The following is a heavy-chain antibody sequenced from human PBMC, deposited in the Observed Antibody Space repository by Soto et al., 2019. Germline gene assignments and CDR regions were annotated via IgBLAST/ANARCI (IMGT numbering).Heavy chain of an antibody. D-gene: IGHD1-26*01. CDR1: GFTFSSYA. Sequence: EVQLLESGGGLVQPGGSLRLSCAASGFTFSSYAMRWVRQAPVKGLEWVSAISGSGGSTYYADSVKGRFTISRANSKNPLYLQMNSLRAEDTAVYYCARRGSGSYYDYWGQGTLVTVSS. CDR3: ARRGSGSYYDY. J-gene: IGHJ4*02. CDR2: ISGSGGST. V-gene: IGHV3-23*01.